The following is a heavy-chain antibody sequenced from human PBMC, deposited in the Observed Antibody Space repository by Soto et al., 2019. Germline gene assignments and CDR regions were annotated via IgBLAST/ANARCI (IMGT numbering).Heavy chain of an antibody. J-gene: IGHJ4*02. CDR2: INPNSGGT. CDR3: ARDRPPSTYGSGSYYFPLDY. CDR1: GYTFTGYY. D-gene: IGHD3-10*01. Sequence: GASVKVSCKASGYTFTGYYMHWVRQAPGQGLEWMGWINPNSGGTNYAQKFQGRVTMTRDTSISTAYMELSRLRSDDTAVYYCARDRPPSTYGSGSYYFPLDYWGQGTLVTVSS. V-gene: IGHV1-2*02.